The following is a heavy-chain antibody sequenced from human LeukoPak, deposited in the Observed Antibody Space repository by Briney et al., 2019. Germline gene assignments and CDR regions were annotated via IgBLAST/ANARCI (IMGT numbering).Heavy chain of an antibody. D-gene: IGHD6-19*01. J-gene: IGHJ4*02. CDR2: ISSSGSTI. V-gene: IGHV3-11*01. CDR1: GFTLSDYY. Sequence: GGSLRLSCAASGFTLSDYYMSWIRQAPGKGLEWVSYISSSGSTIYYADSVKGRFTISRDNAKNSLYLQMNSLRAEDMALYYCAKDKSSGWSYYFDYWGQGTLVTVSS. CDR3: AKDKSSGWSYYFDY.